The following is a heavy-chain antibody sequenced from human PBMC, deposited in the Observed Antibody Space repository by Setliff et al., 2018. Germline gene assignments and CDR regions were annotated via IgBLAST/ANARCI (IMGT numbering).Heavy chain of an antibody. D-gene: IGHD6-6*01. CDR3: ARQTGEQLVDY. J-gene: IGHJ4*02. CDR1: GGSISRGSYD. Sequence: SETLSLTCTVSGGSISRGSYDWSWIRQPAGKGLEWIGRIYTSGSTNYNPSLKSRVTMSVDTSKNQFSLKLSSVTAADTAVYYCARQTGEQLVDYWGRGTLVTVSS. V-gene: IGHV4-61*02. CDR2: IYTSGST.